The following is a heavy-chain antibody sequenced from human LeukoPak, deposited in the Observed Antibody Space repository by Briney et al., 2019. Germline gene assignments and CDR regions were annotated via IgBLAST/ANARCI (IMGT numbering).Heavy chain of an antibody. CDR2: ISSSSSYI. Sequence: PGGSLRLSCAASGFTFSSYSMNWVRQAPGKGLEWVSSISSSSSYIYYADSVKGRFTISRDNAKSSLYLQMNSLRAEDTAVYYCARDGGSSWYYFDYWGQGTLVTVSS. CDR3: ARDGGSSWYYFDY. J-gene: IGHJ4*02. CDR1: GFTFSSYS. V-gene: IGHV3-21*01. D-gene: IGHD6-13*01.